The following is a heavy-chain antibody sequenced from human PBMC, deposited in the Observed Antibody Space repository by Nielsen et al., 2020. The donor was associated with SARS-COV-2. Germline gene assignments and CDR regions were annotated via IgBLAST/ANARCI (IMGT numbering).Heavy chain of an antibody. V-gene: IGHV1-2*06. J-gene: IGHJ5*02. D-gene: IGHD1-26*01. CDR3: ARDHLIGGGWFDP. CDR1: GYTFTGYY. CDR2: INPNSGGT. Sequence: ASVKVSCKASGYTFTGYYMHWVRQAPGQGLEWMGRINPNSGGTNYAQKFQGRVTMTRDTSISTAYMELSRLRSDDTAVYYCARDHLIGGGWFDPWGQGTLVTVSS.